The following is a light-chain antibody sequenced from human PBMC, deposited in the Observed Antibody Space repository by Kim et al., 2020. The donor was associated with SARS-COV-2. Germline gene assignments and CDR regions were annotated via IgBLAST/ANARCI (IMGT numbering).Light chain of an antibody. Sequence: GQRVSISCSGSDSNTGSNPTFWYQHLPGAAPTLLMYRNDQRRSGVSDRFSGSKSGTSASLAISGLRSEDEANYYCSTWDDSLSAVVFGGGTQLTVL. V-gene: IGLV1-47*01. CDR3: STWDDSLSAVV. CDR2: RND. CDR1: DSNTGSNP. J-gene: IGLJ2*01.